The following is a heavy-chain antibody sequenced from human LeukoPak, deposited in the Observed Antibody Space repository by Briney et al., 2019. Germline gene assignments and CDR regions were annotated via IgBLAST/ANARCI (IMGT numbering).Heavy chain of an antibody. J-gene: IGHJ5*02. CDR1: GFTFSSYS. Sequence: GGSLRLSCAASGFTFSSYSMNWVRQAPGKGLEWVSSISSSSSYIYYADSVKGRFTISRDNAKNSLYLQMNSLRAEDTAVYYCARDAPAAAGYNWFDPWGQGTLVTVSS. CDR3: ARDAPAAAGYNWFDP. V-gene: IGHV3-21*01. CDR2: ISSSSSYI. D-gene: IGHD6-13*01.